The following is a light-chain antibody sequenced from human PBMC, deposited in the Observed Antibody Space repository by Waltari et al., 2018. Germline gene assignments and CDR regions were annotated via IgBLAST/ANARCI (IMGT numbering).Light chain of an antibody. CDR2: WAS. CDR3: QQYYNTSYT. Sequence: DIMMTQSPDSLAVSLGERATINCKSSQSVLYSANNQNYLAWYQQKPGQPPKLLIYWASTRESGVPDRFSGSGSGADFTLTISSLQAEDVAVYYCQQYYNTSYTFGQGTKLEIK. CDR1: QSVLYSANNQNY. J-gene: IGKJ2*01. V-gene: IGKV4-1*01.